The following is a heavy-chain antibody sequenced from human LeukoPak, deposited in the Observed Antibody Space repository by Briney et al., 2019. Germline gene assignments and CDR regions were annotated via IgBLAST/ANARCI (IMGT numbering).Heavy chain of an antibody. CDR3: ARSRWLQFPVDY. D-gene: IGHD5-24*01. CDR2: INPNSGGT. Sequence: ASVKVSCKASGYTFTGYYMHWVRQAPGQGLEWMGWINPNSGGTNYAQKFQGRVTMTRDTSISTAYMELSRLRSVDTAVYYCARSRWLQFPVDYWGQGTLVTVSS. CDR1: GYTFTGYY. V-gene: IGHV1-2*02. J-gene: IGHJ4*02.